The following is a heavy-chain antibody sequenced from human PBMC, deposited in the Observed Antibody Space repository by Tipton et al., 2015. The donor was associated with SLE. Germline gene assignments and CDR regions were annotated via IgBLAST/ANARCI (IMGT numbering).Heavy chain of an antibody. D-gene: IGHD5-12*01. Sequence: GSLRLSCAASGFTFDDYTMHWVRQAPGKGLEWASLISWDGGSTYYADSVKGRFTISRDNSKNSLYLQMNSLRTEDTALYYCAKDGSRGYDYGALIDYWGQGTLVTVSS. CDR2: ISWDGGST. CDR3: AKDGSRGYDYGALIDY. V-gene: IGHV3-43*01. J-gene: IGHJ4*02. CDR1: GFTFDDYT.